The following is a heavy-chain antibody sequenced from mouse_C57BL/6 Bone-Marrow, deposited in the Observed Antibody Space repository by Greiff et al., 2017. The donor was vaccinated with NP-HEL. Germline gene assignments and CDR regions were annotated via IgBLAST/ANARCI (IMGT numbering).Heavy chain of an antibody. D-gene: IGHD2-2*01. CDR2: IRNKANNHAT. V-gene: IGHV6-6*01. CDR3: TRGRLWLRRFDY. CDR1: GFTFSDAW. J-gene: IGHJ2*01. Sequence: EVKVEESGGGLVQPGGSMKLSCAASGFTFSDAWMDWVRQSPEKGLEWVAEIRNKANNHATYYAESVEGRFTISRDDSKSSVYLQMNSLRAEDTGIYYCTRGRLWLRRFDYWGQGTTLTVSS.